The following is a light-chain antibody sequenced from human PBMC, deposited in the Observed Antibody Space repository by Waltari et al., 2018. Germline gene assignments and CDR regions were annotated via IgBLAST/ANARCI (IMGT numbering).Light chain of an antibody. Sequence: DIVLTQSQGTLSSSLGERATLPCRASQSVSSSYLAWYQQKPGQAPRLPIYGASSRATGIPDRFSGSGSGTDFTLTISRLEPEDFAVYYCQQYGSSPLTFGGGTKVEIK. J-gene: IGKJ4*01. CDR1: QSVSSSY. CDR3: QQYGSSPLT. V-gene: IGKV3-20*01. CDR2: GAS.